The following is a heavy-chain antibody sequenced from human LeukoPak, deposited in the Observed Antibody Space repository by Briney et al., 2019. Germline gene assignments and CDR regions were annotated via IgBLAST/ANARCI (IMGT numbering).Heavy chain of an antibody. CDR3: ARGRGSYFY. D-gene: IGHD1-26*01. CDR1: GGSFSGYY. Sequence: SETLSLTCAVYGGSFSGYYWSWIRQPPGKGLEWIGEINHSGSTNYNPSLKSRVTISVDTSKNQFSLKLGSVTAADTAVYYCARGRGSYFYWGQGTLVTVSS. J-gene: IGHJ4*02. CDR2: INHSGST. V-gene: IGHV4-34*01.